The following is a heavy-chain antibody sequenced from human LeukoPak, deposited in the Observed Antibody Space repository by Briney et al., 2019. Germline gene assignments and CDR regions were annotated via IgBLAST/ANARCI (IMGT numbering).Heavy chain of an antibody. CDR1: GFTFSSYG. V-gene: IGHV3-30*18. CDR3: AKHDPMVRGFFDY. CDR2: ISYDGSNK. D-gene: IGHD3-10*01. Sequence: PGGSLRLSCAASGFTFSSYGMHWVRQAPGKGLEWVAVISYDGSNKHYADSVKGRFTISRDNSKNTLYLQMNSLRAEDTAVYYCAKHDPMVRGFFDYWGQGTLVAVSS. J-gene: IGHJ4*02.